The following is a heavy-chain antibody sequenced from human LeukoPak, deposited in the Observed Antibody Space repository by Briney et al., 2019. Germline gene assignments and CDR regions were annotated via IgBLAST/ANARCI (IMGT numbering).Heavy chain of an antibody. J-gene: IGHJ3*02. CDR1: GFTFSSYA. V-gene: IGHV3-64*01. CDR2: ISSNGGTT. Sequence: GGSLRLSCAASGFTFSSYAMHWVRQAPGKGLEYVSAISSNGGTTYYANSVEGRFTVSRDNSKNTLYLQMGSLRAEDMAVYYCARTEMTTTDAFDIWSQGTMVSVSS. D-gene: IGHD5-24*01. CDR3: ARTEMTTTDAFDI.